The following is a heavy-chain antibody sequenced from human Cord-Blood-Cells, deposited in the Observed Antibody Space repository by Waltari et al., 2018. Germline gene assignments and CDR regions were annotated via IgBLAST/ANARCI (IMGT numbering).Heavy chain of an antibody. Sequence: VQLVQSGAAVKKPGASVKVSCKVSGYTLTELSMHWLRQAPGKGLEWMGGFDPEDGETINAQKFQGRVTMTEETSTDTAYMELSSLRSEDTAVYYCATLSPIVGAFDYWGQGTLVTVSS. CDR1: GYTLTELS. J-gene: IGHJ4*02. V-gene: IGHV1-24*01. D-gene: IGHD1-26*01. CDR3: ATLSPIVGAFDY. CDR2: FDPEDGET.